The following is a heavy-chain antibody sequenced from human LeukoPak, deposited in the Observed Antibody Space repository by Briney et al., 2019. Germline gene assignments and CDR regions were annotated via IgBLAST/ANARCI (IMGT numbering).Heavy chain of an antibody. CDR1: GGTLSSYA. D-gene: IGHD5-24*01. J-gene: IGHJ4*02. Sequence: SVKVSCKASGGTLSSYAISWVRQAPGQGLEWMGRIIPIFGTANYAQKFQGRVTITADKSTSTAYMELSSLRSEDTAVYYCARDGRDGYNWVVSYWGQGTLVTVSS. V-gene: IGHV1-69*06. CDR2: IIPIFGTA. CDR3: ARDGRDGYNWVVSY.